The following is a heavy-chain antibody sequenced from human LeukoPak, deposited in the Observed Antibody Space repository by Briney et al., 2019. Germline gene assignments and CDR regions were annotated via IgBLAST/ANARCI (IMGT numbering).Heavy chain of an antibody. CDR2: INHSGST. CDR1: GGSFSGYC. J-gene: IGHJ4*02. Sequence: KPSETLSLTCAVYGGSFSGYCWSWIRQPPGKGLEWIGEINHSGSTNYNPSLKSRVTISVDTSKNQFSLKLSSVTAADTAVYYCARGRITMVRGVIIWSLIREYYFDYWGQGTLVTVSS. D-gene: IGHD3-10*01. CDR3: ARGRITMVRGVIIWSLIREYYFDY. V-gene: IGHV4-34*01.